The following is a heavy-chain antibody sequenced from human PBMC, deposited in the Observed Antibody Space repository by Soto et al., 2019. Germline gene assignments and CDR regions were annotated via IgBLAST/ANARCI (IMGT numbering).Heavy chain of an antibody. D-gene: IGHD1-7*01. J-gene: IGHJ4*03. Sequence: PGGSLRLSCAAFGFTFSSYSMNWVRQAPGKGLEWVSYISSGSSTIYYADSVKGRFTISRDNAKNSLYLQMNSLRAEDTAVYYCARGLELLYWGQGTMVTVSS. CDR3: ARGLELLY. CDR1: GFTFSSYS. V-gene: IGHV3-48*01. CDR2: ISSGSSTI.